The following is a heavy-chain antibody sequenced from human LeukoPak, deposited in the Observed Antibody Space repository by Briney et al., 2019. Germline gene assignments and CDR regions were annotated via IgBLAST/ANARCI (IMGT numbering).Heavy chain of an antibody. CDR1: GFTFSSYG. CDR2: ISGSGGST. CDR3: ANTAKVTPRDY. D-gene: IGHD6-25*01. J-gene: IGHJ4*02. Sequence: GRSLRLSCAASGFTFSSYGMHWVRQAPGKGLEWVSAISGSGGSTYYADSVKGRFTISRDNSKNTLYLQMNSLRAEDTAVYYCANTAKVTPRDYWGQGTQATVSS. V-gene: IGHV3-23*01.